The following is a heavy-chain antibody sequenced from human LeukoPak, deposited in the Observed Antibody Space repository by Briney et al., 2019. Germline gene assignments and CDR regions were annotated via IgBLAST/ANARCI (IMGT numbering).Heavy chain of an antibody. V-gene: IGHV4-34*01. Sequence: SETLSLTCAVYGGSFSGYYWSWIRQPPGKGLEWIGEINHSGSTNYNPSLKSRVTISVDTSKNQFSLKLSSVTAADTAVYYCARGSDGYNYMSWFDPWGQGTLVTVSS. D-gene: IGHD5-24*01. CDR2: INHSGST. CDR3: ARGSDGYNYMSWFDP. J-gene: IGHJ5*02. CDR1: GGSFSGYY.